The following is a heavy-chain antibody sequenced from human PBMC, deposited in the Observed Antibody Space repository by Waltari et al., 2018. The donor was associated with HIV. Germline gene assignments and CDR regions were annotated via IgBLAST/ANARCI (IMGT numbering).Heavy chain of an antibody. V-gene: IGHV4-61*02. CDR2: AYIGGNT. Sequence: QLQESGPGQVKPSETLSLTCTFSGGPISSTTYYWRWIRQPVGKGLEWVGRAYIGGNTNYNPSLGSRVTTSLDTSRNKFSLKLRSVTAADTAIYYCARAVVVTAGVAWYFDLWGRGTLVTVSS. CDR1: GGPISSTTYY. J-gene: IGHJ2*01. CDR3: ARAVVVTAGVAWYFDL. D-gene: IGHD2-21*02.